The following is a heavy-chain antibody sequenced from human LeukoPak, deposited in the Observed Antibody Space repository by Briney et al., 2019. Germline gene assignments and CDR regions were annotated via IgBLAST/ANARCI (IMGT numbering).Heavy chain of an antibody. Sequence: PSETLSLTCTVSGGSISSYYWSWIRQPPGKGLEWIGYIYYSGSTNYNPSLKSRVTISVDTSKNQFSLKLSSVTAADTAVYYCAREVVRGVLYYFDYWGQGTPVTVSS. J-gene: IGHJ4*02. CDR2: IYYSGST. V-gene: IGHV4-59*01. CDR3: AREVVRGVLYYFDY. D-gene: IGHD3-10*01. CDR1: GGSISSYY.